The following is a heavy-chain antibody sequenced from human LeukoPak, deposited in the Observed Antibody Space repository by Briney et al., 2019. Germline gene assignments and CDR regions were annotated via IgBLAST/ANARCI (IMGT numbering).Heavy chain of an antibody. Sequence: GGSLRLSCAASGFTFSTYAMHWGRQAPGKGLEYVSSITSNGDNTFYANSVKGRFTISRHNSKNTLYLQMGSLRAEDMAVYYCARDRSGSGDYWGQGTLVTVSS. V-gene: IGHV3-64*01. CDR3: ARDRSGSGDY. D-gene: IGHD2-15*01. CDR1: GFTFSTYA. J-gene: IGHJ4*02. CDR2: ITSNGDNT.